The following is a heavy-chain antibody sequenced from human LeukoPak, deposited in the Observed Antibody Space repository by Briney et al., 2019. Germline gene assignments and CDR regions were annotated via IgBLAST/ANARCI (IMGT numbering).Heavy chain of an antibody. CDR2: INHSGST. Sequence: KSSETLSLTCAVYGGSFSGYYWSWIRQPPGKGLEWIGEINHSGSTNYNPSLKSRVTISVDTSKNPFSLKLSSVTAADTAVYYCARLRYYYDSSGYGFFDYWGQGTLVTVSS. CDR3: ARLRYYYDSSGYGFFDY. D-gene: IGHD3-22*01. CDR1: GGSFSGYY. V-gene: IGHV4-34*01. J-gene: IGHJ4*02.